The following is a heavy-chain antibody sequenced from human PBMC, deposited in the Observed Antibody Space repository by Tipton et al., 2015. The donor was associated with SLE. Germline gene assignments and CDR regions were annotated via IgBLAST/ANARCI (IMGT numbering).Heavy chain of an antibody. J-gene: IGHJ6*04. CDR3: GRVGDVDFWSAYPPDV. V-gene: IGHV4-59*08. Sequence: TLSLTCTVSGGSFSTSYFNWIRQPPGKGLEWIGSISYSGRTNYNPSLKSRVTISVDTSKKQFSLKLNSATAADTAVYYCGRVGDVDFWSAYPPDVWGKGTTVTVSS. CDR2: ISYSGRT. CDR1: GGSFSTSY. D-gene: IGHD3-3*01.